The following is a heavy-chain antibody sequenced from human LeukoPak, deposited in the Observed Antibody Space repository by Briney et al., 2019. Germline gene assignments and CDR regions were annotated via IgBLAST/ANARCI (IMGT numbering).Heavy chain of an antibody. CDR3: ARARTPGIAADSFDY. V-gene: IGHV1-2*02. CDR2: INPNSGGT. J-gene: IGHJ4*02. D-gene: IGHD6-13*01. Sequence: ASVTLSFTPSVYTLTPYYMHWVRQAPGQGLGLMGWINPNSGGTNYEEKFQGRVSMTRDTSISTAYMELSRLRSDDTAVYYCARARTPGIAADSFDYWGQGTLVTVSS. CDR1: VYTLTPYY.